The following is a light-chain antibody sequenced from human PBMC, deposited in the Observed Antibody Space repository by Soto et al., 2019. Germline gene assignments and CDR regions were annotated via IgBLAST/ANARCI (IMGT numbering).Light chain of an antibody. CDR1: QIIYSNY. J-gene: IGKJ1*01. CDR3: QQYSSSVWT. Sequence: EIVLTQSPGTLSLSPGERATLSGRDSQIIYSNYLAWYQQKPGQAPRLLIYDAASRAAGIPDRFSGSGSGTDFSLTINRLEPEDFAVYYCQQYSSSVWTFGQGTKVEI. V-gene: IGKV3-20*01. CDR2: DAA.